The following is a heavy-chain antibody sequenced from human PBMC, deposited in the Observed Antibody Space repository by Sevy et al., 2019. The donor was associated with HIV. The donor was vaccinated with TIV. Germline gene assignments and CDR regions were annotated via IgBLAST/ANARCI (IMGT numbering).Heavy chain of an antibody. CDR3: ARAVMVRGVHDY. J-gene: IGHJ4*02. V-gene: IGHV6-1*01. CDR2: TYYRSKWCN. D-gene: IGHD3-10*01. CDR1: GDSVSSNSAA. Sequence: QSQTLSLTCAISGDSVSSNSAAWNWIRQSPSRGLEWLGRTYYRSKWCNDYAVSVKSRITINPDTSKNQFSLQLNSVTPEDTAVYYCARAVMVRGVHDYWGQGTLVTVSS.